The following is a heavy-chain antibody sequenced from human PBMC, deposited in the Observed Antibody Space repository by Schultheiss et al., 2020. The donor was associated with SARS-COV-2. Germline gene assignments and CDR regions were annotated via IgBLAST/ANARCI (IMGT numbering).Heavy chain of an antibody. CDR3: ARDADGIAD. V-gene: IGHV4-34*01. CDR2: INHSGST. J-gene: IGHJ4*02. Sequence: GSLRLSCTVSGGSISSYYWSWIRQPPGKGLEWIGEINHSGSTNYNPSLKSRVTISVDTSKNQFSLKLSSVTAADTAVYYCARDADGIADWGQGTLVTVS. CDR1: GGSISSYY. D-gene: IGHD2-21*01.